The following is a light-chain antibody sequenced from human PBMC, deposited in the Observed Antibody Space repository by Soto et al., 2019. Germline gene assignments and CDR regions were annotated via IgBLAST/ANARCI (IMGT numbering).Light chain of an antibody. Sequence: EIVMTQSPVTLSVSPGERATLSCRASQSVSSKLAWYQQKPGQAPRLLIYGASTRATGIPARFSGSGSGTEFTLSISSLQSEDLAVDYCQQYNNWPQTFGQGTKLEIK. CDR2: GAS. V-gene: IGKV3-15*01. J-gene: IGKJ2*01. CDR3: QQYNNWPQT. CDR1: QSVSSK.